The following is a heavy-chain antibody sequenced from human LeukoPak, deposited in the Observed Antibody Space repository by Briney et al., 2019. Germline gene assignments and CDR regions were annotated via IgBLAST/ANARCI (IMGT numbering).Heavy chain of an antibody. Sequence: GGSLGLSCAASGFTFSSYAMSWVRQAPGKGLEWVSAISGSGSSTYYADSVKGRFTISRDNSKNTLYLQMNSLRAEDTAVYYCAKDFDRIADVGASFDYWGQGTLVTVSS. CDR3: AKDFDRIADVGASFDY. V-gene: IGHV3-23*01. J-gene: IGHJ4*02. CDR2: ISGSGSST. CDR1: GFTFSSYA. D-gene: IGHD6-13*01.